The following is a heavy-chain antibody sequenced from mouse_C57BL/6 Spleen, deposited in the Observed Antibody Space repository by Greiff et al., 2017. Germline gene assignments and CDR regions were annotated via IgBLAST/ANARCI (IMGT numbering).Heavy chain of an antibody. J-gene: IGHJ4*01. CDR2: IWSGGST. Sequence: VQLQQSGPGLVQPSQSLSITCTVSGFSLTSYGVHWVRQSPGKGLEWLGVIWSGGSTDYNAAFISRLSISKDNSKSQVFFKMNSLQADDTAIYYCARTPLYYGNLYYAMDYWGQGTSVTVSS. D-gene: IGHD2-1*01. CDR3: ARTPLYYGNLYYAMDY. V-gene: IGHV2-2*01. CDR1: GFSLTSYG.